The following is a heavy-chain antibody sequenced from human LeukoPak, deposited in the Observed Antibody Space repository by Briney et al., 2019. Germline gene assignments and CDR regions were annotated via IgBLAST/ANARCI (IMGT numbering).Heavy chain of an antibody. CDR3: SRGMFGSPYGMDV. J-gene: IGHJ6*02. V-gene: IGHV6-1*01. D-gene: IGHD3-3*02. Sequence: SQTLSLTCAISGGSVSSKSAAWNWIRQSPSRGLEWLGRTFYRSKWYNDYAVSVKSRITINPDTSRNQFSLQLNSVTPEDTAVYYCSRGMFGSPYGMDVWGQGTTVTVSS. CDR1: GGSVSSKSAA. CDR2: TFYRSKWYN.